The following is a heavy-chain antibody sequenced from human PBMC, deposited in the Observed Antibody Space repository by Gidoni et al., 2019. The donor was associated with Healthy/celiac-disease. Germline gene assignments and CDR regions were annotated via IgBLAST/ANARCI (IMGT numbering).Heavy chain of an antibody. V-gene: IGHV1-46*01. Sequence: QVQLVQSGAEVKKPGASVKVSCKASGYTFTSYYMNWVRQAPGQGLEWMGIINPSGGSTSYAQKFQGRVTMTRDTSTSTVYMELSSLRSEDTAVYYCATFQSGYSYGYSDTPYFDYWGQGTLVTVSS. CDR3: ATFQSGYSYGYSDTPYFDY. J-gene: IGHJ4*02. CDR1: GYTFTSYY. D-gene: IGHD5-18*01. CDR2: INPSGGST.